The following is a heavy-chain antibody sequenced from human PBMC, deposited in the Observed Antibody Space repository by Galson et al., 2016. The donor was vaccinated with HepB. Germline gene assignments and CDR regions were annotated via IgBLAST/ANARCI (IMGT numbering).Heavy chain of an antibody. J-gene: IGHJ4*02. CDR2: IIPMFGRA. CDR3: AVDFGSGSFLR. CDR1: GGTFSSYA. D-gene: IGHD3-10*01. V-gene: IGHV1-69*06. Sequence: SVKVSCKASGGTFSSYAVNWVRQAPGQGLEWVGGIIPMFGRANYGQKFQDRVTITADKSTTTAYMKVNSLRSEDTATYYCAVDFGSGSFLRWGQGSLVTVSS.